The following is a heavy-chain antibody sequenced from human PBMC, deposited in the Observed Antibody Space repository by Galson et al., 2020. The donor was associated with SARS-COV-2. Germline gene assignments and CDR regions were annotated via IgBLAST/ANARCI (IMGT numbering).Heavy chain of an antibody. CDR3: ARGDGRENFFDY. J-gene: IGHJ4*02. CDR2: SFFTGNT. CDR1: GGSISNGGVY. D-gene: IGHD2-21*02. Sequence: SETLSLTCTVSGGSISNGGVYWSWIRQLPGKGLEWIGHSFFTGNTYYNPSLKSRLSILVDTSKSQFSLNLSSVTAADTAVYYCARGDGRENFFDYWGQGSLVTVSS. V-gene: IGHV4-31*03.